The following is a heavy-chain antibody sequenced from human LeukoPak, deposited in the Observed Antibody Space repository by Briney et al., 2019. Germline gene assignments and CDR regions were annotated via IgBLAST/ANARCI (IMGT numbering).Heavy chain of an antibody. V-gene: IGHV3-48*03. Sequence: GGSLRLSCAASGFTFSSYEMNWVRQAPGKGLEWVSYISSSGSTIYYADSVKGRFTISRDNAKNSLYMQINSLRAEDTAVYYCAREMNGDYFDYWGQGTLVTVSS. J-gene: IGHJ4*02. CDR2: ISSSGSTI. D-gene: IGHD4-17*01. CDR3: AREMNGDYFDY. CDR1: GFTFSSYE.